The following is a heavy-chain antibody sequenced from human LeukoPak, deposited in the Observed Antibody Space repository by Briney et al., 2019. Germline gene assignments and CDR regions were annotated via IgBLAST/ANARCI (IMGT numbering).Heavy chain of an antibody. CDR3: ARDGGSCPFDY. CDR2: INPSGGST. D-gene: IGHD2-15*01. V-gene: IGHV1-46*01. CDR1: GYTFTSYY. Sequence: ASVKVSCKASGYTFTSYYMHWVRQAPGQGLEWMGIINPSGGSTSYAQKFQGRVTMTRDMSTSTVYMELSSLRSEDTAVYYCARDGGSCPFDYWGQGTLVTLSS. J-gene: IGHJ4*02.